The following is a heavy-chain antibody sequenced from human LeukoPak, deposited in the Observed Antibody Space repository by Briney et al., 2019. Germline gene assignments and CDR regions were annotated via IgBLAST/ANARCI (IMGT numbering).Heavy chain of an antibody. CDR2: IYYSGST. CDR3: ARFYSSGWYGMHDY. D-gene: IGHD6-19*01. V-gene: IGHV4-59*11. J-gene: IGHJ4*02. CDR1: GGSISSHY. Sequence: PSETLSLTCTVSGGSISSHYWSWIRQPPGKGLEWIGYIYYSGSTSYNPSLKSRVTISVDTSKNQFSLKLSSVTAADTAVYYCARFYSSGWYGMHDYWGQGTLVTVSS.